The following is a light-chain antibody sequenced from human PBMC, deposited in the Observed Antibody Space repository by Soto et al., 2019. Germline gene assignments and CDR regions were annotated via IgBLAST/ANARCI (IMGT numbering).Light chain of an antibody. CDR2: AAS. V-gene: IGKV1-39*01. J-gene: IGKJ1*01. CDR3: QQSYSTPWT. CDR1: QSISSY. Sequence: DIQMTQSPSSLSASVGDRVTITCQASQSISSYLNWYQQKPGKAPKLLIYAASSLQSGVPSRFSGSGSGTDFTLNISSLQPEDFASYYCQQSYSTPWTFGQGTKVDIK.